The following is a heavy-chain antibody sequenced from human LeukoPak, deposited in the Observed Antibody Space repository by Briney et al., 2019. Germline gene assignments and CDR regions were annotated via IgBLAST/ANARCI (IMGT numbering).Heavy chain of an antibody. V-gene: IGHV1-69*06. CDR2: IIPIFGTA. J-gene: IGHJ6*03. D-gene: IGHD6-13*01. CDR3: ARERIAAPYYYMDV. Sequence: ASVKVSCKASGGTFSSYAISWVRQAPGQGLEWMGGIIPIFGTANYAQKFQGRVTITADKSTSTACMELSSLRSEDTAVYYCARERIAAPYYYMDVWGKGTTVTVSS. CDR1: GGTFSSYA.